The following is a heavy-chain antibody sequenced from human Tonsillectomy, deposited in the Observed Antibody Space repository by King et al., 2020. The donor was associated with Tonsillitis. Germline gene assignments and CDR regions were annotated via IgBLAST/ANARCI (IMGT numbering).Heavy chain of an antibody. CDR2: FDPEDGET. D-gene: IGHD3-10*01. CDR1: GYTLTELS. J-gene: IGHJ6*02. Sequence: VQLVESGAEVKKPGASVKVSCKVYGYTLTELSMHWVRQAPGKGLEWMGRFDPEDGETIYGQKFQGRVTMTEDTSTDTAYMELSSLRSEDTAVYYCATDQPWGFEDGYFYAMDVWGQGTTVTVSS. CDR3: ATDQPWGFEDGYFYAMDV. V-gene: IGHV1-24*01.